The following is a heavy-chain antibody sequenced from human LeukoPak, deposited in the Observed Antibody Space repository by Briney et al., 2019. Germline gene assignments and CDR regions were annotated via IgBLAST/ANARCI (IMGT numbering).Heavy chain of an antibody. CDR1: GFTFNTYW. D-gene: IGHD1-7*01. CDR3: ARGDLELRDYYYYMDV. CDR2: IKHDGGEK. V-gene: IGHV3-7*01. Sequence: GGSLRLSCAVSGFTFNTYWMSWVRQAPGKGLEWVANIKHDGGEKHFVDSVKGRFTISRDNAKNSLYLQMNSLRAEDTAVYYCARGDLELRDYYYYMDVWGKGTTVTVSS. J-gene: IGHJ6*03.